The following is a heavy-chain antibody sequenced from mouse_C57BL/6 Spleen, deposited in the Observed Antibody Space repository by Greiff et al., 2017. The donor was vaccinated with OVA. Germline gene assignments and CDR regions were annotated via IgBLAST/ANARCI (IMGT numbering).Heavy chain of an antibody. CDR1: GFTFSDYG. Sequence: EVHLVESGGGLVKPGGSLKLSCAASGFTFSDYGMHWVRQAPEKGLEWVAYISSGSSTIYYADTVKGRFTISRDNAKNTLFLQMPSLRSEDTAMYYCARPDYGNYPHYYAMDYWGQGTSVTVSS. D-gene: IGHD2-1*01. CDR3: ARPDYGNYPHYYAMDY. V-gene: IGHV5-17*01. CDR2: ISSGSSTI. J-gene: IGHJ4*01.